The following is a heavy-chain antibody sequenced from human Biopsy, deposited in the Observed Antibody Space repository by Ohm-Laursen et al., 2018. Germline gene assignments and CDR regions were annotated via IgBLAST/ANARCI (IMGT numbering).Heavy chain of an antibody. D-gene: IGHD4/OR15-4a*01. CDR3: ARGGASDY. CDR2: INRSGGA. V-gene: IGHV4-34*01. CDR1: GGPLGLYN. J-gene: IGHJ4*02. Sequence: SQTLSLTCAVHGGPLGLYNWDWIRLSPGKGLEWIGEINRSGGATYNPSLTRRVTMSIDTSNNQFSLKLSSVTAADAAIYYCARGGASDYWGRGTLVTVSS.